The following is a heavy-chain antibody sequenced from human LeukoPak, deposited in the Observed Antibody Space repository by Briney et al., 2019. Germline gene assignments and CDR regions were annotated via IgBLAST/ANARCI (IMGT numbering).Heavy chain of an antibody. V-gene: IGHV3-21*01. CDR1: GFNFNRYA. CDR2: ISSSSSYI. Sequence: GGSLRLSCAASGFNFNRYAMNWVRQAPGKGLEWVSSISSSSSYIYYADSVKGRFTISRDNAKNSLYLQMNSLRAEDTAVYYCARAIDFWSGYYLTWGQGTLVTVSS. CDR3: ARAIDFWSGYYLT. J-gene: IGHJ5*02. D-gene: IGHD3-3*01.